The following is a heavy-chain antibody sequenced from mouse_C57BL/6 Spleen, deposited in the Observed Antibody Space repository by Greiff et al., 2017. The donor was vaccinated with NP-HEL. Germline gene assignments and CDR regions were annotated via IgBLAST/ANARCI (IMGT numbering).Heavy chain of an antibody. CDR1: GYTFTSYW. Sequence: QVQLQQSGTELVKPGASVKLSCKASGYTFTSYWMHWVKQRPGQGLEWIGNIYPSNGGTNYNGKFKGKATLTVDKSSSTAYMQLSSLTSEDSAVYDCARWRTAHAFYAMDYWGQGTSVTVSS. D-gene: IGHD3-2*02. CDR2: IYPSNGGT. CDR3: ARWRTAHAFYAMDY. J-gene: IGHJ4*01. V-gene: IGHV1-53*01.